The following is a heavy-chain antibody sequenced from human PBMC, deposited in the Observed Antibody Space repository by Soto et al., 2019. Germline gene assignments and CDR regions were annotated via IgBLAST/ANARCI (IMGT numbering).Heavy chain of an antibody. D-gene: IGHD4-17*01. Sequence: QVQLVQSGAEVKKPGSSVKVSCKASGGTFSSYAISWVRQAPGQGLEWMGGIIPIFGTANYAQKFQGRVTITADESTSTAYMELSSLRSEDTAVYYCASGRRMTTVTFYYFDYWGQGTLVTVSS. V-gene: IGHV1-69*12. CDR1: GGTFSSYA. CDR3: ASGRRMTTVTFYYFDY. J-gene: IGHJ4*02. CDR2: IIPIFGTA.